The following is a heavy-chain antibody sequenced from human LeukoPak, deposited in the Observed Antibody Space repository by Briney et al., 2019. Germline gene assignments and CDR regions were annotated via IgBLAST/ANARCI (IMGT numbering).Heavy chain of an antibody. J-gene: IGHJ4*02. CDR3: ARGFRDIVVVVVDFDY. D-gene: IGHD2-15*01. V-gene: IGHV3-21*01. CDR2: ISSSSSYI. Sequence: GGSLRLSCAASGFTFSSYSMNWVRQAPGKGLEWVSSISSSSSYIYYADSVKGRFTISRDKAKNSLYLQMNSLRAEDTAVYYCARGFRDIVVVVVDFDYWGQGTLVTVSS. CDR1: GFTFSSYS.